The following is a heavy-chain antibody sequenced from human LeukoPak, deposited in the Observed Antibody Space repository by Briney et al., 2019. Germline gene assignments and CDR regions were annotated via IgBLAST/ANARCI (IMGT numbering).Heavy chain of an antibody. D-gene: IGHD5-18*01. CDR1: GGSISSYY. CDR2: IYYSGST. Sequence: PSETLSLTCTVSGGSISSYYCSWIRQPPGKGLEWIGYIYYSGSTSYNPSLKSRVTISVDTSKNQFSLKLSSVTAADTAVYYCARQDSYGSVYYFDYWGQGTLVTVSS. J-gene: IGHJ4*02. V-gene: IGHV4-59*08. CDR3: ARQDSYGSVYYFDY.